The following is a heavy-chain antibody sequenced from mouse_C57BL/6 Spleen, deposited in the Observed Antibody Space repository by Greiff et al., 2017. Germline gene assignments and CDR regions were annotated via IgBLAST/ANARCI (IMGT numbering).Heavy chain of an antibody. CDR1: GYSITSDY. CDR2: ISYSGST. J-gene: IGHJ2*01. V-gene: IGHV3-8*01. CDR3: ERYDYGSSQYLDY. Sequence: VQLKESGPGLAKPSQTLSLTCSVTGYSITSDYWNWIRKFPGNKLEYMGYISYSGSTYYNPSLKSRISITRDPSKNQYSLQLNSVTTEETATYICERYDYGSSQYLDYWGQGTTLTVSS. D-gene: IGHD1-1*01.